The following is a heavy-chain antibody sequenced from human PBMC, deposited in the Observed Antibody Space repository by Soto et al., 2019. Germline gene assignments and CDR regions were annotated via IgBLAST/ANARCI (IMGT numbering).Heavy chain of an antibody. Sequence: QVQLQESGPGLVQPSGTLSLTCAVSGDSINNSHWWSWVRQTPGKGMEWIGETYHSGTTNYNPSRQTRVTISIDKSKNQFPLKMNSVTAAHPAVYYCAREVNSRRARGPHWFDAWGQGTLGTGSS. D-gene: IGHD6-13*01. J-gene: IGHJ5*02. CDR2: TYHSGTT. V-gene: IGHV4-4*02. CDR1: GDSINNSHW. CDR3: AREVNSRRARGPHWFDA.